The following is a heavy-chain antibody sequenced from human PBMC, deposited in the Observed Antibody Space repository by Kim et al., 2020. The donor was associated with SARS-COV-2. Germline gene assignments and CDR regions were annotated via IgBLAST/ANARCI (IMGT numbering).Heavy chain of an antibody. V-gene: IGHV3-74*01. CDR1: GFTFSSYW. J-gene: IGHJ4*02. Sequence: GGSLRLSCAASGFTFSSYWMHWVRQAPGKGLVWVSHTNSAGSDTNYADSVKGRFTISRDNAKNTLYLQMNSLGADDTAVYYCARGGQYNYVSLEYWGQGTLVTVSS. CDR3: ARGGQYNYVSLEY. CDR2: TNSAGSDT. D-gene: IGHD5-18*01.